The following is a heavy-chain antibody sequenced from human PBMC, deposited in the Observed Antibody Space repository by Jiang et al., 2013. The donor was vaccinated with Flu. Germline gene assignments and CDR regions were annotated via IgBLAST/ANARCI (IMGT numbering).Heavy chain of an antibody. J-gene: IGHJ4*02. CDR1: GFTFSSYS. V-gene: IGHV3-48*01. Sequence: VQLLESGGGLVQPGGSLRLSCATSGFTFSSYSMNWVRQAPGKGLEWVSYISSSSSTMYYADSVKGRFTISRDNAKNSLYLQMNSLRAEDTAVYYCARDMGYVWGSYRYSSDYWGQGTLVTVSS. D-gene: IGHD3-16*02. CDR3: ARDMGYVWGSYRYSSDY. CDR2: ISSSSSTM.